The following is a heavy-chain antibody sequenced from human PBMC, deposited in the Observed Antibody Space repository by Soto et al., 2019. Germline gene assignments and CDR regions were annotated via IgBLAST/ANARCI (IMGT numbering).Heavy chain of an antibody. CDR2: LNHSGST. D-gene: IGHD2-8*02. CDR3: ARDKITGLFDY. V-gene: IGHV4-34*01. J-gene: IGHJ4*02. CDR1: GGSFSGYY. Sequence: QVQLQQWGARLLKPSETLSLTCAVYGGSFSGYYWTWIRQPPGTGLEWIGELNHSGSTNYNPSLKSRVTISVDTSMNQFSLKLTSVTAADTAVYYCARDKITGLFDYWGQGTLVTVSS.